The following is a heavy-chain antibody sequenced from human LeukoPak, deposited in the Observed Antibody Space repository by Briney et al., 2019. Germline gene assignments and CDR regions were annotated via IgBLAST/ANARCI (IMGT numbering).Heavy chain of an antibody. J-gene: IGHJ4*02. D-gene: IGHD3-3*01. CDR2: ISGSGGRT. CDR3: AKGGQDFDFWRFDY. CDR1: GFSFSVYA. V-gene: IGHV3-23*01. Sequence: GGSLRLSCAASGFSFSVYAMSWVRQAPGKGLEWVSSISGSGGRTYYTNSVKGRFTIPRENFKNTVYLEMNNLGAEDTALYYCAKGGQDFDFWRFDYWGQGNLVIVSS.